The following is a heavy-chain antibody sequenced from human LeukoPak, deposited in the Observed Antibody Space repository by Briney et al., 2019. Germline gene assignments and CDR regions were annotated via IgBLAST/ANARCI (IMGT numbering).Heavy chain of an antibody. D-gene: IGHD6-13*01. CDR1: GGSISSYY. V-gene: IGHV4-4*07. Sequence: SETLSLTCTVSGGSISSYYWSWIRQPAGKGLEWIGRIYASGSTNYNPSLKSRVTMSVDTSKNQFSLKLSSVTAADTAVYYCARVNLSLWQQPGDDAFDIWGQGTMVTVSS. J-gene: IGHJ3*02. CDR2: IYASGST. CDR3: ARVNLSLWQQPGDDAFDI.